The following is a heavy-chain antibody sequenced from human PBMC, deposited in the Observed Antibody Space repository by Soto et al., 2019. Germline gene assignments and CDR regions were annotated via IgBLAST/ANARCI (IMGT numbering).Heavy chain of an antibody. Sequence: SETLSLPCSVSGFFLNSGNYWGWIRKPPGKGLEWIGRIFHGGNTYYNPSPKSPVTILVDMSKNQFSLKLNSVTAADTAVYSCARARWYDAFDFWGQGTVVTVSS. D-gene: IGHD2-15*01. J-gene: IGHJ3*01. CDR2: IFHGGNT. V-gene: IGHV4-38-2*02. CDR3: ARARWYDAFDF. CDR1: GFFLNSGNY.